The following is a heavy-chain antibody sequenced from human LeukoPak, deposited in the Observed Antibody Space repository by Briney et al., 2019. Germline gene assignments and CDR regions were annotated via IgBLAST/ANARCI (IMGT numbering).Heavy chain of an antibody. CDR2: ISGSGDRT. Sequence: PGGSLRLSCVASGFTFSRYGMSWVHQAPGKGLEWVSAISGSGDRTYYADSVKGRFTLSRDNSKNTLYLQMNSLRAEDTAVYYCAKSGYNRFDYWGQGTLVTVSS. CDR3: AKSGYNRFDY. V-gene: IGHV3-23*01. D-gene: IGHD5-24*01. J-gene: IGHJ4*02. CDR1: GFTFSRYG.